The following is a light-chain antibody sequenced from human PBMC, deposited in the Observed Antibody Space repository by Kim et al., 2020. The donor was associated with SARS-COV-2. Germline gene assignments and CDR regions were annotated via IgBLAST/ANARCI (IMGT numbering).Light chain of an antibody. J-gene: IGLJ2*01. Sequence: VAGSPGQSIAISCTGTSSDVGSYDLVSWYQQHPGKAPKLMIYEVSKRPSGVSNCFSGSKSGNTASLTISGVQAEDEADYYCCSYVVFGGGTQLTVL. CDR1: SSDVGSYDL. CDR3: CSYVV. CDR2: EVS. V-gene: IGLV2-23*02.